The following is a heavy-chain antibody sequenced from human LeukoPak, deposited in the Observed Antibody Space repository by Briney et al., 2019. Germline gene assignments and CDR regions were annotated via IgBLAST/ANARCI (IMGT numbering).Heavy chain of an antibody. D-gene: IGHD3-9*01. Sequence: GGSLRLSCAASGFVFSSHSMHWVRQAPGEGLEWVAFIGYDGSKALTADSVRGRFTISRDNSKNTLHLQMNSLRPEDTALYYCAKAAYILTGYYHFDYWGQGTLVTVSS. J-gene: IGHJ4*02. CDR3: AKAAYILTGYYHFDY. CDR2: IGYDGSKA. V-gene: IGHV3-30*02. CDR1: GFVFSSHS.